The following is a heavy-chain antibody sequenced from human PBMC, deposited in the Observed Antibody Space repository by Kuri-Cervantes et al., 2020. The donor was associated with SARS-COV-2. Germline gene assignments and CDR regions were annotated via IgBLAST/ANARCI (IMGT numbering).Heavy chain of an antibody. CDR2: IRNGGST. J-gene: IGHJ4*02. CDR3: ARLEWRYDY. V-gene: IGHV4-39*01. Sequence: SETLSLTCTVSGGSIGSSHYWGWIRQPPGKGLEWIGSIRNGGSTYFNPSLKSRVSISVDTSKNHVSLRLISVTTADTAVYFCARLEWRYDYWGQGTLVTVSS. CDR1: GGSIGSSHY. D-gene: IGHD5-12*01.